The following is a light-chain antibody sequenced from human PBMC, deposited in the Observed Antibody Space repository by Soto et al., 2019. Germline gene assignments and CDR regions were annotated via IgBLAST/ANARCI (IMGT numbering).Light chain of an antibody. CDR1: QAVNTR. CDR2: LAS. CDR3: HQRQSWPRT. J-gene: IGKJ1*01. Sequence: EIVLTQSPATLSSFPCDRVTRSCRASQAVNTRLAWYQHKPGQAPRLLIYLASNRAAGVPARFSGSGSGTDFTLTIINVDPEDFAVHYCHQRQSWPRTFGQGTTVDIK. V-gene: IGKV3-11*01.